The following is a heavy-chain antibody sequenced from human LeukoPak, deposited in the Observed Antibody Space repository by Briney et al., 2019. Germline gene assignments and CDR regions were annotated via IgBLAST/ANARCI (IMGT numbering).Heavy chain of an antibody. J-gene: IGHJ4*02. V-gene: IGHV4-39*07. CDR3: ASFPHLMYSSSWNGDY. CDR1: GGSISSSSYY. D-gene: IGHD6-13*01. CDR2: GYYSGST. Sequence: PSETLSLTCSVSGGSISSSSYYWGRIRQPPGKGLEWIGRGYYSGSTYYNPSLKGRVTISVDTSKNQFSLKLSSVTAADTAVYYCASFPHLMYSSSWNGDYCGQGTLVTVSS.